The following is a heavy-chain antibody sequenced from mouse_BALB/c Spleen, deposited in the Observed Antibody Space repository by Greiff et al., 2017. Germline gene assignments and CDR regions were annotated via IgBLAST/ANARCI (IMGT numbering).Heavy chain of an antibody. CDR1: GYTFTDYE. Sequence: EVQLQESGAELVRPGASVTLSCKASGYTFTDYEMHWVKQSHGKSLEWIGYIYPYNGGTGYNQKFKSKATLTVDNSSSTAYMELRSLTSEDSAVYYCARADYYGSTHEGFAYWGQGTLVTVSA. CDR2: IYPYNGGT. V-gene: IGHV1S29*02. J-gene: IGHJ3*01. CDR3: ARADYYGSTHEGFAY. D-gene: IGHD1-1*01.